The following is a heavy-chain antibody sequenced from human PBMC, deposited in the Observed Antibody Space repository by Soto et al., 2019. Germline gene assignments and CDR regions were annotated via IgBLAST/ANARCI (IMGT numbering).Heavy chain of an antibody. D-gene: IGHD6-25*01. CDR3: AYRVGSRGSFDY. Sequence: QITLKESGPTLVKPTQTVTLTCSFSGFSLRTSGVSVGWIRQPPGKALEWLAFIYWNDDKRCSPSLQSRLTITKDNSKKEVVLTMTNMDPLDTGTYYCAYRVGSRGSFDYWGQGTLVTVSS. CDR2: IYWNDDK. CDR1: GFSLRTSGVS. V-gene: IGHV2-5*01. J-gene: IGHJ4*02.